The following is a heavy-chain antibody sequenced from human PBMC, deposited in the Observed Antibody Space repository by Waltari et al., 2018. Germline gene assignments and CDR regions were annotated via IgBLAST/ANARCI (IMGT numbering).Heavy chain of an antibody. Sequence: QLQLQESVPGLVKPSETLSLTCTVSGGSISSSSYYWGWIRQPPGKGLEWIGSIYYSGSTYYNPALKSRVTISVDTSKNQFSLKLSSVTAADTAVYYCARQTWIQLWLYAFDIWGQGTMVTVSS. CDR2: IYYSGST. D-gene: IGHD5-18*01. CDR3: ARQTWIQLWLYAFDI. CDR1: GGSISSSSYY. V-gene: IGHV4-39*01. J-gene: IGHJ3*02.